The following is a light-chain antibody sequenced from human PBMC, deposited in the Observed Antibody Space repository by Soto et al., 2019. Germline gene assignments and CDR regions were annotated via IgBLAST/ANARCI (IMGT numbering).Light chain of an antibody. CDR3: QHYNSYSEA. J-gene: IGKJ1*01. V-gene: IGKV1-5*03. CDR1: QTISSW. CDR2: KAS. Sequence: DIQRTQSPSTLSGSVGGRVTIDCRASQTISSWLAWYQQKPGKAPKLLIYKASTLKSGVPSRFSGSGSGTEFTLTISSLQPDDFATYYCQHYNSYSEAFGQGTKVDI.